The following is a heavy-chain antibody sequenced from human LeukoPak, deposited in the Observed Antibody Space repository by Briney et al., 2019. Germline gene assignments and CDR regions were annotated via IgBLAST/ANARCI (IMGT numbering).Heavy chain of an antibody. Sequence: GGSLRLSCAASGFTFSNYWMHWVRQVPGKGLEWVAVISYDGSNKYYADSVKGRFTISRDNSKNTLYLQMNSLRAEDTAVYYCARNKGSYWGQGTLVTVSS. CDR3: ARNKGSY. D-gene: IGHD3-10*01. CDR1: GFTFSNYW. V-gene: IGHV3-30*03. CDR2: ISYDGSNK. J-gene: IGHJ4*02.